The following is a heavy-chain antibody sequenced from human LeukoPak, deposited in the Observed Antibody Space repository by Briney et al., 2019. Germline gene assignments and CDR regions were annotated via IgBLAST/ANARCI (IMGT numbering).Heavy chain of an antibody. CDR2: IKPDGSDK. V-gene: IGHV3-7*05. CDR3: ARGVGPDY. Sequence: GGSLRLSCAASGFTFSSFWMSWVRQPPGKELEGVANIKPDGSDKYYVDSVKGRFTVSRDNAKNSLYLQMNSLRAEDTAVYYCARGVGPDYWGQGTLVTVSS. CDR1: GFTFSSFW. J-gene: IGHJ4*02. D-gene: IGHD3-10*01.